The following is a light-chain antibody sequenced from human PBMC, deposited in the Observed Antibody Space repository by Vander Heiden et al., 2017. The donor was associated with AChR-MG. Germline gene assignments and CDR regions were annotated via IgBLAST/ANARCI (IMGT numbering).Light chain of an antibody. Sequence: EIVLTQSPGILSLSQGERATLSCRASQSVSSSYLAWYQQKPGQAPRLLIYGASSRATGIPDRFSGSGSGTDFTLTISRLEPEDFAVYYCQQEGSSPITFGQGTRLDIK. V-gene: IGKV3-20*01. J-gene: IGKJ5*01. CDR1: QSVSSSY. CDR2: GAS. CDR3: QQEGSSPIT.